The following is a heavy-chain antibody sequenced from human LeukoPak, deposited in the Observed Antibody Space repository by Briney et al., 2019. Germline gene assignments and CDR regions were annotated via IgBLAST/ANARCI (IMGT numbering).Heavy chain of an antibody. D-gene: IGHD6-19*01. CDR3: ARGLGGAVAPDY. CDR2: IYYSGST. CDR1: GGSISSGDYY. J-gene: IGHJ4*02. V-gene: IGHV4-30-4*02. Sequence: PSETLSLTCTVSGGSISSGDYYWSWIRQPPGKGLEWIGYIYYSGSTYYNPSLKSRVTISVDTSKNQFSLKLSSVTAADTAVYYCARGLGGAVAPDYWGQGTLVTVSS.